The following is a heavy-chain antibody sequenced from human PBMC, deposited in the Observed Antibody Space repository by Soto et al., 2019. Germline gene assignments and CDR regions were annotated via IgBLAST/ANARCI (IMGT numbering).Heavy chain of an antibody. Sequence: EVQLVESGGGLVQPGGSLRLSCAASGFTFSSYSMNWVRQAPGKGLEWVSYISSSSSTIYHADSVKGRFTISRDNAKNSLNLQRTSLSDEDTAVYYCARGGGEWLPYNWFDPWGQGTLVTVSS. J-gene: IGHJ5*02. CDR3: ARGGGEWLPYNWFDP. D-gene: IGHD3-3*01. CDR1: GFTFSSYS. V-gene: IGHV3-48*02. CDR2: ISSSSSTI.